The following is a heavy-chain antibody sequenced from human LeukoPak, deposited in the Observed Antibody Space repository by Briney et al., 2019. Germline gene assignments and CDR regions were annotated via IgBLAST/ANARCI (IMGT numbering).Heavy chain of an antibody. CDR1: GYTFTDYY. V-gene: IGHV1-2*02. CDR2: LNPNSGDT. Sequence: ASVKVCCKASGYTFTDYYMHWVRQAPGQGLEWMGWLNPNSGDTDYAQKFQGRVSMTRDTSISTAYMDLSDLRSDDTAVYYCARGRNIEMTTMSGGSDYWGQGTLVTVSS. CDR3: ARGRNIEMTTMSGGSDY. D-gene: IGHD5-24*01. J-gene: IGHJ4*02.